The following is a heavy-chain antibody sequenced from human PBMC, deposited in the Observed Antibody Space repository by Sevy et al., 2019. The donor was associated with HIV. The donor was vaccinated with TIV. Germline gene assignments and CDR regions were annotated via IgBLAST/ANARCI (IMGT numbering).Heavy chain of an antibody. CDR3: ARRNDFDI. V-gene: IGHV4-59*08. CDR2: VYYTGGT. CDR1: GGSINSDH. Sequence: SETLSLTCTVSGGSINSDHWNWIRQPPGKGLEWIGYVYYTGGTNYNPSLKNRVTITLDRTKNQFSLKLTSVTAAATAVYYCARRNDFDIWGQGTMVTVSS. J-gene: IGHJ3*02.